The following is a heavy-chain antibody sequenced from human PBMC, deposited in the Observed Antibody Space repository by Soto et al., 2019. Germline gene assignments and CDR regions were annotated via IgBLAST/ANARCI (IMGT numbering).Heavy chain of an antibody. CDR2: VYYSGST. Sequence: PSETLSLTCTVSGGSTSSSNYYWGWVRQPPGKGLEWIGNVYYSGSTYYSPSLKSRVTISIDTPKNQFSLRLRSVTAADTAVYYCVRIEYITSSAYYYYGVDVWGQGTTVTVSS. J-gene: IGHJ6*02. V-gene: IGHV4-39*01. D-gene: IGHD6-6*01. CDR1: GGSTSSSNYY. CDR3: VRIEYITSSAYYYYGVDV.